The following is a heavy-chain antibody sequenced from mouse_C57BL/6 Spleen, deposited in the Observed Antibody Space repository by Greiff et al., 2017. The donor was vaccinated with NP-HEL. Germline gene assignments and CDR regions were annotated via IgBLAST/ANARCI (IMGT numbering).Heavy chain of an antibody. CDR3: ARDLGYSNYGLFAY. Sequence: DVQLQESGPGLVKPSQSLSLTCSVTGYSITSGYYWNWIRQFPGNKLEWMGYISYDGSNNYNPSLKNRISITRDTSKNQFFLKLNSVTTEDTATYYCARDLGYSNYGLFAYWGQGTLVTVSA. D-gene: IGHD2-5*01. V-gene: IGHV3-6*01. CDR2: ISYDGSN. CDR1: GYSITSGYY. J-gene: IGHJ3*01.